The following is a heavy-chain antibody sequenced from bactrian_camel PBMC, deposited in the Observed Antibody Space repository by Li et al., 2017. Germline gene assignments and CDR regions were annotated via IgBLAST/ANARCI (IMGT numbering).Heavy chain of an antibody. J-gene: IGHJ4*01. CDR2: IYTPGRST. Sequence: VQLVESGGGSVQAGGSLRLSCVASGSFYGVNYIGWFRQAPGKEREGVATIYTPGRSTYYFDSVKGRFTISQDSDKNTVYLQMNSLKPEDSGTYYCALDVSFSSDTCTRMNDKNYNYWGQGTQVTVS. CDR3: ALDVSFSSDTCTRMNDKNYNY. V-gene: IGHV3S54*01. CDR1: GSFYGVNY. D-gene: IGHD2*01.